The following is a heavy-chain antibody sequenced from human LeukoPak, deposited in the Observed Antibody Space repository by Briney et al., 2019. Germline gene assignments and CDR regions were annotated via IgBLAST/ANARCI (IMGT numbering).Heavy chain of an antibody. CDR3: ARDGMSSSWYGDDYYYYGMDV. Sequence: PGGSLRLSCAASGFXFTNYGIHWVRQAPGKGLEWVAFISYDGNDQYYADSVKGRFTISRDNAKNSLYLQMNSLRAEDTAVYYCARDGMSSSWYGDDYYYYGMDVWGQGTTVTVSS. J-gene: IGHJ6*02. V-gene: IGHV3-30*03. CDR1: GFXFTNYG. CDR2: ISYDGNDQ. D-gene: IGHD6-13*01.